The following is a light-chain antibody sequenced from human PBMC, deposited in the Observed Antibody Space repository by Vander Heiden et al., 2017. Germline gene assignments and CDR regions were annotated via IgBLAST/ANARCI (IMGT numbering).Light chain of an antibody. CDR2: AAS. J-gene: IGKJ1*01. CDR1: QSISSY. V-gene: IGKV1-39*01. Sequence: DIQMTQSPSSLSASVGDRVTITCRASQSISSYLNWYQQKPGKAPKLLIYAASSLQSGVPSRFSGSGSGTDFTLTISSLQPEDFATYYCQQSYSTLRTLGKGTKVEIK. CDR3: QQSYSTLRT.